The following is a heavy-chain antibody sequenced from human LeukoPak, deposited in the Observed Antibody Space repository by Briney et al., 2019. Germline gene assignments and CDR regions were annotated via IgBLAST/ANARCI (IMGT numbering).Heavy chain of an antibody. J-gene: IGHJ4*02. CDR2: INPNSGGT. Sequence: AASVKVSCKASGYTFTGYYMHWVRQAPGQGLEWMGWINPNSGGTNYAQKFRGRVTMTRDTSISTAYMELSRLRSDDTAVYYCARGLTLKEYSGYVYWGQGTLVTVSS. CDR1: GYTFTGYY. V-gene: IGHV1-2*02. CDR3: ARGLTLKEYSGYVY. D-gene: IGHD5-12*01.